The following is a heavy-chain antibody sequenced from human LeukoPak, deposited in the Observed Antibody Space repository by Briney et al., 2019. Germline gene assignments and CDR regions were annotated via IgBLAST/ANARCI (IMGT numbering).Heavy chain of an antibody. CDR1: GFTFSTYG. Sequence: GGSLRLSCAASGFTFSTYGMHWVRQAPGKGLEWVAFIRDDGSNKYYADSVKGRFTISRDNSKNTLYLQMNSLRAEDTAVYYCARDRSELCSDYWGQGTLVTVSS. D-gene: IGHD2-21*01. V-gene: IGHV3-30*02. CDR3: ARDRSELCSDY. CDR2: IRDDGSNK. J-gene: IGHJ4*02.